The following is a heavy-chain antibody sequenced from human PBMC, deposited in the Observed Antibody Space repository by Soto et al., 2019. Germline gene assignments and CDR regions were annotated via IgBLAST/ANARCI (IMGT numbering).Heavy chain of an antibody. CDR2: ISGRDDGT. CDR3: AKRALSYTSEFDN. V-gene: IGHV3-23*01. J-gene: IGHJ4*02. Sequence: EVQLSESGGGLVQPGGSLRLSCAASGFTFSSYSMGWVRQAPGKGLEWVSAISGRDDGTYHADSVRGRFTISRDNSKITLYLQISSLRAEDTAIYYCAKRALSYTSEFDNWGQGTLVTVSS. CDR1: GFTFSSYS. D-gene: IGHD3-16*02.